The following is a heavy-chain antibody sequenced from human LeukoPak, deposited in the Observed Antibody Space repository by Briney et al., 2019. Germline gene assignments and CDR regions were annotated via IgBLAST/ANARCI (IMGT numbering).Heavy chain of an antibody. CDR1: GFTVSSNY. Sequence: GGSLRLSCAASGFTVSSNYMSWVRQAPGKGLEWVSVIYSGGSTYYADSVKGRFTISRDNSKNTLYLQMNSLRAEDTAVYYCARGGRGYSYGLTGPGWYFDLWGRGTLVTVSS. D-gene: IGHD5-18*01. CDR3: ARGGRGYSYGLTGPGWYFDL. V-gene: IGHV3-66*01. CDR2: IYSGGST. J-gene: IGHJ2*01.